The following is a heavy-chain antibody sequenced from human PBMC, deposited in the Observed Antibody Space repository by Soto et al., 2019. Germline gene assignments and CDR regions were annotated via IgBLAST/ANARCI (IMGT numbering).Heavy chain of an antibody. CDR2: IYYSGST. CDR1: GFSLSTSGVG. V-gene: IGHV4-39*01. Sequence: SGPTLVNPIQTLTLTCTFSGFSLSTSGVGVGWIRQPPGKGLEWIGSIYYSGSTYYNPSLKSRVTISVDTSKNQFSLKLSSVTAADTAVYYCAGSGYYDFWSGYYPYGGYYYYGMDVWGQGTTVTVSS. J-gene: IGHJ6*02. CDR3: AGSGYYDFWSGYYPYGGYYYYGMDV. D-gene: IGHD3-3*01.